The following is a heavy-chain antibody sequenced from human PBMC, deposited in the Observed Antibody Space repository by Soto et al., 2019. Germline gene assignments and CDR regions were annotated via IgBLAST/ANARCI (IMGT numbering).Heavy chain of an antibody. CDR3: ARTDSDFYGLDV. CDR2: ITAAGDP. D-gene: IGHD4-4*01. CDR1: GFTFRNYD. Sequence: EVQLVESGGGLVQPGGSLRLSCEASGFTFRNYDMHWVRQGTGNGLEWVSGITAAGDPDYADSVDGRFTIPRENAQNSFFLQMNSIRVGDTAVYYCARTDSDFYGLDVWGQGMTVIVSS. V-gene: IGHV3-13*05. J-gene: IGHJ6*02.